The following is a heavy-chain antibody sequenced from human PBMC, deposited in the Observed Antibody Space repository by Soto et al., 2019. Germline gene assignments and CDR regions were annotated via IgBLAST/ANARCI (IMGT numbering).Heavy chain of an antibody. J-gene: IGHJ4*02. CDR2: INAGKGNT. CDR3: ARAGDDCSTTSCYMIDH. CDR1: GSPFTSYA. D-gene: IGHD2-2*01. V-gene: IGHV1-3*01. Sequence: ASVKVSCKASGSPFTSYAMHWVRQAPGQRLEWMGWINAGKGNTKYSQKFQGRVTLTRDTSASTAYMELSSLSSEDTAVYYCARAGDDCSTTSCYMIDHWGQGTLVTVSS.